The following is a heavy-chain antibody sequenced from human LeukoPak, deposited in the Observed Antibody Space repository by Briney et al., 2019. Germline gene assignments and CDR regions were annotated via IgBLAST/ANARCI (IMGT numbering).Heavy chain of an antibody. J-gene: IGHJ3*02. V-gene: IGHV4-34*01. CDR2: INHSGST. D-gene: IGHD2-2*01. Sequence: SETLSLTCAVHGGSFSGYYWSWIRQPPGKGLEWIGEINHSGSTNYNPSLKSRVTISVDTSKNQFPLKLSSVTAADTAVYYCARVVPAAMLKDAFDIWGQGTMVTVSS. CDR1: GGSFSGYY. CDR3: ARVVPAAMLKDAFDI.